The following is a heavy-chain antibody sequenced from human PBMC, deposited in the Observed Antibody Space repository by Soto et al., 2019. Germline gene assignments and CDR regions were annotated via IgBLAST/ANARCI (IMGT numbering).Heavy chain of an antibody. Sequence: GASLRRSCTASAFTFSSYDMHLVHKTKGKCLQWVSSISTTGEKCYLGSVRGRLTISRENAMNFFYLQMDSLRAEDTAVYYCASDRSRCYFDPWGQGTMVTVSS. D-gene: IGHD2-15*01. CDR1: AFTFSSYD. CDR3: ASDRSRCYFDP. J-gene: IGHJ5*02. V-gene: IGHV3-13*01. CDR2: ISTTGEK.